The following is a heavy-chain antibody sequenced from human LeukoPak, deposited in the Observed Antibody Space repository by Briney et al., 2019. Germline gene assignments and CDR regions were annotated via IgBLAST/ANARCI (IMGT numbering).Heavy chain of an antibody. V-gene: IGHV4-34*01. CDR1: GGSFSGYY. Sequence: SXTLSXXCAVYGGSFSGYYWSWIRQPPGKGLEWIGEINHSGSTNYNPSLKSRVTISVDTSKNQFSLKLSSVTAADTAVYYCARXXXKVXYSSSWYGFDYWGQGTLVTVSS. J-gene: IGHJ4*02. CDR3: ARXXXKVXYSSSWYGFDY. D-gene: IGHD6-13*01. CDR2: INHSGST.